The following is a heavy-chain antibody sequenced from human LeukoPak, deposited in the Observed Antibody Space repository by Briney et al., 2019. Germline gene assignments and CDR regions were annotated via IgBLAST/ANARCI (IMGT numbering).Heavy chain of an antibody. Sequence: ASVKVSCKASGYTFTSYDINWVRQANGQGLEWMGWMNPNSGNTGYAQKFQGRVTMTRNTSISTAYRELSSLRSEDTAVYYCARDKYYYDSSGLRSPLSDYWGQGTLVTVSS. D-gene: IGHD3-22*01. CDR2: MNPNSGNT. V-gene: IGHV1-8*01. CDR3: ARDKYYYDSSGLRSPLSDY. J-gene: IGHJ4*02. CDR1: GYTFTSYD.